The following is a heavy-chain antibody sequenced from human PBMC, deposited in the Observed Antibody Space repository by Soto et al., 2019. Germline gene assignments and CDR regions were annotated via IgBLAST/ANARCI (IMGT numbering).Heavy chain of an antibody. CDR2: VSGYNGKT. D-gene: IGHD2-8*01. CDR3: ARDLYPLAYYFDY. CDR1: GYTFTNHG. V-gene: IGHV1-18*04. J-gene: IGHJ4*02. Sequence: GPGVKKSGASVKVSCEASGYTFTNHGISWVRQAPGHGLEWMGWVSGYNGKTKYAQELQGRVTMTTETSTSTAYMELRSLRSDDTAVYYCARDLYPLAYYFDYWGQGTLVTVSS.